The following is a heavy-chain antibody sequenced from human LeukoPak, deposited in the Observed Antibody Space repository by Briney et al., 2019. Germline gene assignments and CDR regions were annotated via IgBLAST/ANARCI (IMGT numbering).Heavy chain of an antibody. Sequence: SETLSLTCTVSGGSISSYYWSCLRQPPGEGLEWIGYIYTSGSTNYNPSLKSLVTISVDTSKNQFSLKLSSVTAADTAVYYCARHQILWEPDACDIWGQGTMVTVSS. CDR2: IYTSGST. CDR1: GGSISSYY. CDR3: ARHQILWEPDACDI. J-gene: IGHJ3*02. D-gene: IGHD1-14*01. V-gene: IGHV4-4*09.